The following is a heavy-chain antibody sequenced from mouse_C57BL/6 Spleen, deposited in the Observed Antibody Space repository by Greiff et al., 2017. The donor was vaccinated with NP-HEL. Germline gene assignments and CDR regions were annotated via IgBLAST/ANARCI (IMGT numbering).Heavy chain of an antibody. CDR1: GYSFTGYY. CDR2: INPSTGGT. V-gene: IGHV1-42*01. J-gene: IGHJ3*01. CDR3: ARWGGH. Sequence: VQLQQSGPELVKPGASVKISCKASGYSFTGYYMNWVKQSPEKSLEWIGEINPSTGGTTYNQKFKAKATLTVDKSSSTAYMQLKSLTSEDSAVYYCARWGGHWGQGTLVTVSA.